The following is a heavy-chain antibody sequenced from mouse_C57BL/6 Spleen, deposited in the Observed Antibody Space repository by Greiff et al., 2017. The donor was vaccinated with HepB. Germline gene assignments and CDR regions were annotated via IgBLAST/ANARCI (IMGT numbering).Heavy chain of an antibody. CDR2: ISDGGSYT. D-gene: IGHD1-1*01. V-gene: IGHV5-4*03. CDR1: GFTFSSYA. Sequence: EVKLMESGGGLVKPGGSLKLSCAASGFTFSSYAMSWVRQTPEKRLEWVATISDGGSYTYYPDNVKGRFTISRDNAKNNLYLQMSHLKSEDTAMYYCARDAYYYGSSYDWFAYWGQGTLVTVSA. J-gene: IGHJ3*01. CDR3: ARDAYYYGSSYDWFAY.